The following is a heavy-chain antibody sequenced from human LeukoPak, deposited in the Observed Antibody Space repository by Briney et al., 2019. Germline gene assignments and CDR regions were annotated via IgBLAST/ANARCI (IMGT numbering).Heavy chain of an antibody. J-gene: IGHJ4*02. D-gene: IGHD4-23*01. CDR1: GFSVGNNY. V-gene: IGHV3-53*05. CDR2: ICTDGST. Sequence: PGGSLRLSCAASGFSVGNNYVTWVRQPPGKGLEWVSVICTDGSTYYADSVKGRFIISRDSSKNTLYPQMTSLRAEDTAVYYCTDAVAGWGQGTLVTVSS. CDR3: TDAVAG.